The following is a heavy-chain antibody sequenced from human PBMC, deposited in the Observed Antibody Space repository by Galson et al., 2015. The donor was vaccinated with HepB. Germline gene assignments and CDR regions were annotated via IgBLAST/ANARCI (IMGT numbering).Heavy chain of an antibody. J-gene: IGHJ4*02. CDR3: ASPYSSGSGDY. V-gene: IGHV3-23*01. CDR1: GFTFSRFA. CDR2: MSDSGGTT. Sequence: SLRLSCAASGFTFSRFAMSWVRQPPGKGLEWVSAMSDSGGTTYYADSVKGRFTISRDNSKNTLYLQMNSLRAEDTAVYYCASPYSSGSGDYWGQGTLVTVSS. D-gene: IGHD6-19*01.